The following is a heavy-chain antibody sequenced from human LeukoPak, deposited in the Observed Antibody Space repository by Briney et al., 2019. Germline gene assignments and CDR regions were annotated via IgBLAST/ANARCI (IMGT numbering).Heavy chain of an antibody. J-gene: IGHJ4*02. CDR2: IRYDGSNK. CDR3: AKGSSGWSYYFDY. CDR1: GFTFSSYG. Sequence: TGGSLRLSCAASGFTFSSYGMHWVRQAPGKGLERVAFIRYDGSNKYYADSVKGRFTISRDNSKNTLYLQMNSLRAEDTAVYYCAKGSSGWSYYFDYWGQGTLVTVS. D-gene: IGHD6-19*01. V-gene: IGHV3-30*02.